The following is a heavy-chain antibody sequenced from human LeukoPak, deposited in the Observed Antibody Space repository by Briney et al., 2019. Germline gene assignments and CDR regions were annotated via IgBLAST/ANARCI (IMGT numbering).Heavy chain of an antibody. D-gene: IGHD3-10*01. CDR1: GYTFTSYG. Sequence: ASVKVSCKASGYTFTSYGISWVRQAPGQGLEWMGWISAYNGNTNYAQKLQGRVTMTTDTSTSTAYMELRSLRSDDTAVYYCARGAGLLWFGELSLSYYYYYGMDVWGQGTTVTASS. CDR3: ARGAGLLWFGELSLSYYYYYGMDV. V-gene: IGHV1-18*01. J-gene: IGHJ6*02. CDR2: ISAYNGNT.